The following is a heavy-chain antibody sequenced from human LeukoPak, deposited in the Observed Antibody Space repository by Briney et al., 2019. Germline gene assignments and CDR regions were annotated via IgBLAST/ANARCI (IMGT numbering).Heavy chain of an antibody. CDR3: GRSRGAGPGAHFDV. V-gene: IGHV3-11*03. CDR2: ISASGSYT. D-gene: IGHD6-19*01. J-gene: IGHJ4*02. CDR1: GFSFSDEY. Sequence: PGGSLRLPCAASGFSFSDEYMSWIRQAPGQGLEWISYISASGSYTNYADSVKGRFTISRDNAKNSLYLQMNSLRAEDTAVYYCGRSRGAGPGAHFDVWGQGTLVTVSS.